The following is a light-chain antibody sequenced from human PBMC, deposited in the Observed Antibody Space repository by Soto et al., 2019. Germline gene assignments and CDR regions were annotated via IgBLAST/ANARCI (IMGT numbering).Light chain of an antibody. V-gene: IGKV3-11*01. CDR3: QQHSSWPLT. CDR1: QSVSSY. Sequence: EIVMRQSPATLSVSPGERATLSCRASQSVSSYLAWYQQKPGQAPRLLIYGTSNRATGIPARFSGSGSGTDFTLTISSLEPEDFAVYYCQQHSSWPLTFGGGTKVDI. CDR2: GTS. J-gene: IGKJ4*01.